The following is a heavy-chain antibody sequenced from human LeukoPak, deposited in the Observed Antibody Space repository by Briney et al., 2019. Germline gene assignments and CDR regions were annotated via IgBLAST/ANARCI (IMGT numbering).Heavy chain of an antibody. Sequence: SETLSLTCAVYGGSFSGYYWSWIRQPPGKGLEWIGYIYYSGSTYYNPSLKSRLTISVDTSKNQFSLKLTSVTAADTAIYYCARVQMGGGTYIFGYWGQGTLVTVSS. D-gene: IGHD1-26*01. J-gene: IGHJ4*02. CDR2: IYYSGST. CDR3: ARVQMGGGTYIFGY. CDR1: GGSFSGYY. V-gene: IGHV4-30-4*08.